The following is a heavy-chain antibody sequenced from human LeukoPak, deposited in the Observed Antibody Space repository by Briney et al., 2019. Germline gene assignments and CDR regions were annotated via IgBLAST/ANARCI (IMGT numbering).Heavy chain of an antibody. Sequence: GGSLRLSCAASGFTFSSYAMSWVRQAPGKGLERVSAISGSGGSTYYADSVKGRFTISRDNSKNTLYLQMNSLRAEDTAVYYCAKARELGQWLVPEYFQHWGQGTLVTVSS. CDR2: ISGSGGST. CDR3: AKARELGQWLVPEYFQH. J-gene: IGHJ1*01. CDR1: GFTFSSYA. D-gene: IGHD6-19*01. V-gene: IGHV3-23*01.